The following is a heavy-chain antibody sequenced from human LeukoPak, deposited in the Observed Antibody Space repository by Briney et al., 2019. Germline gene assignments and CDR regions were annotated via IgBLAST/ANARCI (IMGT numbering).Heavy chain of an antibody. CDR3: ARAGIAARRYYYYYMDV. V-gene: IGHV4-34*01. CDR1: GGSFSGYY. J-gene: IGHJ6*03. D-gene: IGHD6-6*01. CDR2: INHSGST. Sequence: PSETLSLTCAVYGGSFSGYYWSWIRQPPGKGLEWIGEINHSGSTNYNPSLKSRVTISVDTSKNQFSLKLSSVTAADTAVYYCARAGIAARRYYYYYMDVWGKGTTVTVSS.